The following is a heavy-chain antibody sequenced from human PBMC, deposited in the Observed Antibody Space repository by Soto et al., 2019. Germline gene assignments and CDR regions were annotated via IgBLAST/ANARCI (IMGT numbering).Heavy chain of an antibody. D-gene: IGHD3-9*01. J-gene: IGHJ6*02. V-gene: IGHV1-69*01. Sequence: QVQLVQSGAEVKQPGSSVKVSCKASGGTFSSYAISWVRQAPGQGLEWMGGIIPIFGTANYAQKFQGRVTITADESTSTDYMELSSLRSEDTAVSYCARPTYDILTAYLINYDSYGMDVWGQGTTVTVSS. CDR1: GGTFSSYA. CDR3: ARPTYDILTAYLINYDSYGMDV. CDR2: IIPIFGTA.